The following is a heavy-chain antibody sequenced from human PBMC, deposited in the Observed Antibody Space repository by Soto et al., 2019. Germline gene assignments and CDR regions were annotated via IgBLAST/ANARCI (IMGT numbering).Heavy chain of an antibody. CDR1: GFTFSNAW. CDR2: IKSKTDGGTT. Sequence: EVQLVESGGGLVKPGGSLRLSCAASGFTFSNAWMNWVRQAPGKGLEWVGRIKSKTDGGTTDYAAPVKGRFTISRDDSKNTLYLQMNSLKTEDTAVYYCTTATAVAGPIFDLWGRGTLVTVSS. D-gene: IGHD6-19*01. CDR3: TTATAVAGPIFDL. V-gene: IGHV3-15*07. J-gene: IGHJ2*01.